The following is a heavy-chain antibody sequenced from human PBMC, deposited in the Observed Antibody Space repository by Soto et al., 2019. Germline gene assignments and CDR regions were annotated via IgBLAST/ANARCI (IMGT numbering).Heavy chain of an antibody. Sequence: PLETLSHTCTVSGGSISSSGYYWGWIRQPPGKGLEWIGSIYYSGSTYYNPSLKSRVTISVDTSKNQFSLKLSSVTAADTAVYYCARQGDETREVWFGEFSGGDYWGQGTLVTVSS. D-gene: IGHD3-10*01. CDR3: ARQGDETREVWFGEFSGGDY. CDR2: IYYSGST. J-gene: IGHJ4*02. V-gene: IGHV4-39*01. CDR1: GGSISSSGYY.